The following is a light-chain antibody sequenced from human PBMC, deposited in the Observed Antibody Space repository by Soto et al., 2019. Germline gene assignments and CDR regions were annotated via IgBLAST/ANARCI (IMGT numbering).Light chain of an antibody. Sequence: SYELTQPSSVSVSPGQTARITCSGDVLAKKYVRWYQQKPGQAPLMLIYKDTERPSGIPARFSGSTSGTTVTLTISGARVEDDADYYCYCAVETDLVLFCRGTKLTVL. CDR3: YCAVETDLVL. CDR2: KDT. V-gene: IGLV3-27*01. J-gene: IGLJ2*01. CDR1: VLAKKY.